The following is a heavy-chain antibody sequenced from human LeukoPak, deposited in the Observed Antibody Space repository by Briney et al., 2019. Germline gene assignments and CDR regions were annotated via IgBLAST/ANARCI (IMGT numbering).Heavy chain of an antibody. V-gene: IGHV3-7*01. D-gene: IGHD2-2*01. Sequence: GGSLRLSCAASGFTFSSYWMSWVRQAPGKGLEWLANIKQDGSEKYYVDSVKGRFTISRDNAKNSLYLHMNSLRAEDTAVYYCARDPGYCSSTSCYDDAFDIWGQGTMVTVSS. CDR3: ARDPGYCSSTSCYDDAFDI. CDR1: GFTFSSYW. CDR2: IKQDGSEK. J-gene: IGHJ3*02.